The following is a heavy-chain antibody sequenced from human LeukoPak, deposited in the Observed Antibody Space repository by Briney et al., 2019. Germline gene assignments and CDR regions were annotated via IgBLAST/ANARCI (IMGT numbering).Heavy chain of an antibody. CDR2: INWNGGST. CDR1: GFTFDDYG. J-gene: IGHJ6*03. Sequence: GGSLRLSCAASGFTFDDYGMSWVRQAPGKGLEWVSGINWNGGSTGYADSVKGRFTISRDNAKKSLYLQMNSLRAEDTTLYHCAREVSVAYYYYMDVWGKGTTVTISS. V-gene: IGHV3-20*01. CDR3: AREVSVAYYYYMDV. D-gene: IGHD3-10*01.